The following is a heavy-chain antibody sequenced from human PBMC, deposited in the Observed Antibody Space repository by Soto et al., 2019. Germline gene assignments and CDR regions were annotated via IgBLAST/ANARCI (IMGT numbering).Heavy chain of an antibody. Sequence: ASVKVSCKASGYTFTSYDINWARQATGQGLEWKGWMNPNSGNTGYAQKFQGRVTMTRNTSISTAYMELSSLRSEDTAVYYCAKINNFYDFWRGYRCSLFVDYWGQGTL. D-gene: IGHD3-3*01. V-gene: IGHV1-8*01. CDR2: MNPNSGNT. CDR1: GYTFTSYD. CDR3: AKINNFYDFWRGYRCSLFVDY. J-gene: IGHJ4*02.